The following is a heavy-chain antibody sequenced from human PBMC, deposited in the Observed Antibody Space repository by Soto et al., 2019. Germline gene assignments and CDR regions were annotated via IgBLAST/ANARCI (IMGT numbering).Heavy chain of an antibody. Sequence: GGSLRLSCAASGFTFSSYGMHWVRQAPGKGLEWVAVIWYDGSNKYYADSVKGRFTISRDNSKNTLYLQMNSLRAEDTAVYYCARGSAMAVASGDYYDSSGHWGQGTLVTVSS. CDR1: GFTFSSYG. CDR3: ARGSAMAVASGDYYDSSGH. V-gene: IGHV3-33*01. D-gene: IGHD3-22*01. J-gene: IGHJ4*02. CDR2: IWYDGSNK.